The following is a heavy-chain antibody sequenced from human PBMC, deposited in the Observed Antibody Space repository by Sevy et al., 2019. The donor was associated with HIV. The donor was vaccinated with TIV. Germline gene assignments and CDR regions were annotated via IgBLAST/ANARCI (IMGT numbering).Heavy chain of an antibody. D-gene: IGHD4-17*01. V-gene: IGHV3-33*01. CDR3: MRGRDYGNFDF. Sequence: GGSLRLSCAASGFNFSIYGMHWVRQAPGKGLEWVALIWYDGTNKYYRDSVKGRFTISRDNSKNTLFLQMNSLRAEDTALYYCMRGRDYGNFDFWGQGTLVTVSS. CDR1: GFNFSIYG. J-gene: IGHJ4*02. CDR2: IWYDGTNK.